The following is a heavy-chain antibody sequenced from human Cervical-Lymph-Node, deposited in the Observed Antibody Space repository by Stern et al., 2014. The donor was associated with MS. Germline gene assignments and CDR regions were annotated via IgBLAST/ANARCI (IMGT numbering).Heavy chain of an antibody. CDR2: ISGSGGST. D-gene: IGHD3-22*01. CDR1: GFTFSRHA. Sequence: VQLVESGGGLIQPGGSLRLSCSTSGFTFSRHAMGWVRQAPGKGLAWVSAISGSGGSTYYADYMKVRFTISRDNSKNTLYLQMTSLRVDDTAVYYCARRYYYDSSGHFDDWGQGTLVTVSS. J-gene: IGHJ4*02. V-gene: IGHV3-23*04. CDR3: ARRYYYDSSGHFDD.